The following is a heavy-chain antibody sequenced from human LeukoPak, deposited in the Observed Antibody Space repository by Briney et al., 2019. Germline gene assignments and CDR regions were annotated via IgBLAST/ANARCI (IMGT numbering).Heavy chain of an antibody. V-gene: IGHV4-38-2*02. CDR2: IYHSGST. CDR1: GGSVSDYY. D-gene: IGHD6-13*01. J-gene: IGHJ4*02. CDR3: ARTGIAAAGTEGKLDY. Sequence: PSETLSLTCTVSGGSVSDYYWGWIRQPPGKGLEWIGSIYHSGSTYYNPSLKSRVTISVDTSKNQFSLKLSSVTAADTAVYYCARTGIAAAGTEGKLDYWGQGTLVTVSS.